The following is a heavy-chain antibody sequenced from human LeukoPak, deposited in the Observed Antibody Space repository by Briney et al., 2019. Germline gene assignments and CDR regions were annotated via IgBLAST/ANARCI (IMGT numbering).Heavy chain of an antibody. V-gene: IGHV4-61*01. CDR1: GGSISSGSYY. J-gene: IGHJ4*02. CDR2: VYYSGST. CDR3: ARGTSSGWYALDY. D-gene: IGHD6-19*01. Sequence: SQSLSLTCTVSGGSISSGSYYWSWIRQPPGKGLEWIGYVYYSGSTNYNPSLKSRVTISVDTSNNQFSLKLTSVTAADTAVYYCARGTSSGWYALDYWGQGTLVTVSS.